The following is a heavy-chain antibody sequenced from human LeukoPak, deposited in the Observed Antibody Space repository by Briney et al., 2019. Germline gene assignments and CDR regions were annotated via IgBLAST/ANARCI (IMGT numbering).Heavy chain of an antibody. CDR1: GGSISSYY. D-gene: IGHD5-18*01. V-gene: IGHV4-59*08. Sequence: PSETLSLTCTVSGGSISSYYWSWIRQPPGKGLEWIGYIYYSGSTNYNPSLKSRVTISVDTSKNQFSLKLSSVTAADTAVYYCARGVYSYGSNWFDPWGQGTLVTVSS. CDR3: ARGVYSYGSNWFDP. J-gene: IGHJ5*02. CDR2: IYYSGST.